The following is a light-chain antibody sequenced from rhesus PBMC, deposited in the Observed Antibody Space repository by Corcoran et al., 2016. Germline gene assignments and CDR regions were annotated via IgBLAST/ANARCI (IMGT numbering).Light chain of an antibody. CDR3: QKYSSSPYS. Sequence: DIQMTQSPSSLSASVGDTVTITCRASQSISSWLAWYQQKPGKAPNFLIYKASSLQSGVPSRFSGSGSGTDFTLTISGLQSENFATYYCQKYSSSPYSFGQGTKVEIK. V-gene: IGKV1-22*01. J-gene: IGKJ2*01. CDR1: QSISSW. CDR2: KAS.